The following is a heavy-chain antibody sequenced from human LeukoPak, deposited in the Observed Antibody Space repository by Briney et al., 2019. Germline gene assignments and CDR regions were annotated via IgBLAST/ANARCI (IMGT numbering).Heavy chain of an antibody. CDR3: ARGGFNYYDSSGYPGAFDI. CDR2: ISSSGSTI. Sequence: LTGGSLRLSCAASGFTFSSYEMNWVRQAPGKGLEWVSYISSSGSTIYYADSVKGRFTISRDNAKNSLYLQMNSLRAEDTAVYYCARGGFNYYDSSGYPGAFDIWGQGTMVTVSS. V-gene: IGHV3-48*03. CDR1: GFTFSSYE. J-gene: IGHJ3*02. D-gene: IGHD3-22*01.